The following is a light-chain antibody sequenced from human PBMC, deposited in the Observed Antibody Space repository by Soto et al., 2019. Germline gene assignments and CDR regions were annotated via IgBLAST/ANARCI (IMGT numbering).Light chain of an antibody. CDR1: QSISGW. J-gene: IGKJ4*01. Sequence: IQMTQSPSTLSASLGDRVTITCRASQSISGWLAWYQQKPGKAPKLLIYETSNLQSGVPSRFSGSGSATDFTLTISGLQPDDFATYYCQQYSAYPLTFDGGTKVEI. CDR2: ETS. V-gene: IGKV1-5*03. CDR3: QQYSAYPLT.